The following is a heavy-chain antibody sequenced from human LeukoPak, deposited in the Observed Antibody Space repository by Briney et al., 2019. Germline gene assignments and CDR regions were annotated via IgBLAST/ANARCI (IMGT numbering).Heavy chain of an antibody. V-gene: IGHV1-2*02. J-gene: IGHJ6*02. D-gene: IGHD3-10*01. Sequence: ASVKVSCKASGYIFTGYYMHWVRQAPGQGLEWMGWINPNSGGTNYAQKFQGRVTMTRDTSISTAYMELSRLRSDDTAVYYCARVVLYGSGRLSWPNYGMDVWGQGTTVTVSS. CDR1: GYIFTGYY. CDR3: ARVVLYGSGRLSWPNYGMDV. CDR2: INPNSGGT.